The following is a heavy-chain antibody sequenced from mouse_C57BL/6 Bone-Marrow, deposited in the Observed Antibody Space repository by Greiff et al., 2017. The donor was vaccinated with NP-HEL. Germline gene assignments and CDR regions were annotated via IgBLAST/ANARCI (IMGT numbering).Heavy chain of an antibody. CDR1: GYTFTSYW. CDR2: IDPSDSYT. D-gene: IGHD3-1*01. V-gene: IGHV1-50*01. J-gene: IGHJ2*01. CDR3: ARSAPARDEFDY. Sequence: QVQLQQPGAELVKPGASVKLSCKASGYTFTSYWMQWVKQRPGQGLEWIGEIDPSDSYTNYNQKFKGKATLTVDTSSSTAYMQLSSLTSEDSAVYYCARSAPARDEFDYWGQGTTLTVSS.